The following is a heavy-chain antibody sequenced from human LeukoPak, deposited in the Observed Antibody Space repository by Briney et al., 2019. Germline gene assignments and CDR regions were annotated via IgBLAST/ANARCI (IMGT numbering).Heavy chain of an antibody. CDR2: ISDYNGNT. CDR3: ARYYYDSSGYPYYLVY. D-gene: IGHD3-22*01. CDR1: GFTFTRYS. V-gene: IGHV1-18*01. Sequence: ASVKVSCKSSGFTFTRYSITWVRQAPGKGHEWMGWISDYNGNTNYAQKYQGRVTMTTDTSTRTAYMELRSLRSDDTAVYYCARYYYDSSGYPYYLVYWGQGTLVTVSS. J-gene: IGHJ4*02.